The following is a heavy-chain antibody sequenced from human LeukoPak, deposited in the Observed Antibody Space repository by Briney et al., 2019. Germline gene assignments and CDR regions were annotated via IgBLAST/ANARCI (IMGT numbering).Heavy chain of an antibody. V-gene: IGHV3-7*03. CDR1: GFTVDSNY. Sequence: GGSLRLSCAASGFTVDSNYLSWVRQAPGRGLEWLATIWPDGSEKRYVDSLRGRVTISRDNVERSLYLQMNSLRAEDTAVYYCAKLKGQVTTWDSWGLGIRVTVSS. CDR2: IWPDGSEK. D-gene: IGHD2-21*02. J-gene: IGHJ5*01. CDR3: AKLKGQVTTWDS.